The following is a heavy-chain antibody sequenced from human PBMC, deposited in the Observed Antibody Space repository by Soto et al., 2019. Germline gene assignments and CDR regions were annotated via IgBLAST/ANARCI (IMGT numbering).Heavy chain of an antibody. Sequence: SVKVSCKASVGTFSSHAISWVRQAPGQGLEWMGGIIPIFGKTNYAQKFQGRVTNTTDKSTSTAYMDLSSLRSEDTAVYYCAIAPLHSSGYYSPSTFDHWGQGSLVTVSS. CDR1: VGTFSSHA. CDR3: AIAPLHSSGYYSPSTFDH. CDR2: IIPIFGKT. J-gene: IGHJ4*02. V-gene: IGHV1-69*05. D-gene: IGHD3-22*01.